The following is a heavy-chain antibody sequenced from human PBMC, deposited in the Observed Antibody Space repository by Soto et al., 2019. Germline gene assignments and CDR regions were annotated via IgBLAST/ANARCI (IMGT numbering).Heavy chain of an antibody. D-gene: IGHD6-19*01. V-gene: IGHV3-30-3*01. CDR1: GFTFSSYA. CDR2: ISYDGSNK. J-gene: IGHJ4*02. CDR3: AMIAVAETSFDY. Sequence: GGSLRLSCAASGFTFSSYAMHWVRQAPGKGLEWVAVISYDGSNKYYADSVKGRFTISRDNSKNTLYLQMNSLRAEDTAVYYSAMIAVAETSFDYWGQGTLVTVSS.